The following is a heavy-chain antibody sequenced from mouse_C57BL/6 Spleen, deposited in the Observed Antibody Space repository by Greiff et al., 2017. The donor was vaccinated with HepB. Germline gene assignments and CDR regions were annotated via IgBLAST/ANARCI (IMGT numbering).Heavy chain of an antibody. CDR1: GYTFTSYW. Sequence: QVQLQQPGTELVKPGASVKLSCKASGYTFTSYWMHWVKQRPGQGLEWMGNINPSNGGTNYNEKIKSKATLTVVKSSSTAYMQLSSLTSEDSAVYYCARGNYYGSSYMDYWGQGTTLTVSS. V-gene: IGHV1-53*01. CDR3: ARGNYYGSSYMDY. CDR2: INPSNGGT. J-gene: IGHJ2*01. D-gene: IGHD1-1*01.